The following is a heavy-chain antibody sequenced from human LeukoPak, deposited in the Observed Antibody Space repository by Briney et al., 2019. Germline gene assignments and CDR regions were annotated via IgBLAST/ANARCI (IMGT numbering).Heavy chain of an antibody. CDR3: ARGSSPNDYGDDGWFDP. J-gene: IGHJ5*02. Sequence: PSETLSLTCTVSGYSISSGYYWGWIRQPPGKGLEWIGSIYHSGSTNYNPSLKSRVTISVDTSKNQFSLKLSSVTAADTAVYYCARGSSPNDYGDDGWFDPWGQGTLVTVSS. D-gene: IGHD4-17*01. CDR2: IYHSGST. CDR1: GYSISSGYY. V-gene: IGHV4-38-2*02.